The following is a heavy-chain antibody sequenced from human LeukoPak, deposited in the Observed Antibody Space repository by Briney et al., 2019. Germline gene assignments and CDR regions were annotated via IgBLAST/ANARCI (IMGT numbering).Heavy chain of an antibody. V-gene: IGHV3-30-3*01. CDR3: ARGAYSYGYVDY. CDR2: ISYDGSNK. CDR1: GFTFRTYV. Sequence: PGGSLRLSCAATGFTFRTYVIHWVRQAPGKGLEWVAVISYDGSNKYYADSVKGRFTISRDNSKNTLYLQMNSLRTEDTAVYYCARGAYSYGYVDYWGQGTLVTVSS. D-gene: IGHD5-18*01. J-gene: IGHJ4*02.